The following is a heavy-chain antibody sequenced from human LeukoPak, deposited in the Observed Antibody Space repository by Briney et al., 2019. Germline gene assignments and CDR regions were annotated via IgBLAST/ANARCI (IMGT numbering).Heavy chain of an antibody. CDR2: INNDGSEK. J-gene: IGHJ6*03. Sequence: GGSLRLSCAASGFTFSSYWMSWVRQAPGKGLEWVANINNDGSEKYYVDSVKGRFTISRDNAKDSLYLQMNGLRAEDTAVYYCARAASPAKIYYFYMDVWGKGTTVTVSS. V-gene: IGHV3-7*01. D-gene: IGHD2-15*01. CDR3: ARAASPAKIYYFYMDV. CDR1: GFTFSSYW.